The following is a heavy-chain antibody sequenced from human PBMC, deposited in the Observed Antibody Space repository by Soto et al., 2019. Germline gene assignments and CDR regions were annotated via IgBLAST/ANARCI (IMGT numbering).Heavy chain of an antibody. Sequence: GGSLRLSCASSGVTFSSYAMSWVRQAPGKGLEWVSAISGSGGSTYYADSVKGRFTISRDNSKNTLYLQMNSLRAEDTAVYYCAKAIRAPRFDPWGQGTLVTVSS. CDR2: ISGSGGST. J-gene: IGHJ5*02. CDR3: AKAIRAPRFDP. CDR1: GVTFSSYA. V-gene: IGHV3-23*01.